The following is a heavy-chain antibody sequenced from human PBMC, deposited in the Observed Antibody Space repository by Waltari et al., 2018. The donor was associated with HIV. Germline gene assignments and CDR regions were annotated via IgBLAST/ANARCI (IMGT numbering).Heavy chain of an antibody. CDR1: GFTFADAW. J-gene: IGHJ4*02. D-gene: IGHD7-27*01. V-gene: IGHV3-15*01. CDR3: AAGTGRSDFDY. CDR2: IKGKTDAGTR. Sequence: EVQLVESGGGLVEPGGSLRLSCAASGFTFADAWMNWVSQAPGKGLWCVARIKGKTDAGTRDFAAPVKGRFSISRNYSKNTVYLQMNNLKSEDTALYYCAAGTGRSDFDYWGQGTLVTVSS.